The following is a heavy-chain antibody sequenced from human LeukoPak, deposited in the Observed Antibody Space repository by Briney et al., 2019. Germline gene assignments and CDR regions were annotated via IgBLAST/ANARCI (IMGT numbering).Heavy chain of an antibody. CDR1: GGSISSSSYY. D-gene: IGHD3-10*01. Sequence: PSETLSLTCTVSGGSISSSSYYWGWTRQPPGKGLEWIGSMYYSGSTSYNPSLKSRVTISVDTSKNQFSLKLSSVTAADTAVYHCARHRYYYGSGRRWFDPWGQGTLVTVSS. CDR3: ARHRYYYGSGRRWFDP. J-gene: IGHJ5*02. V-gene: IGHV4-39*01. CDR2: MYYSGST.